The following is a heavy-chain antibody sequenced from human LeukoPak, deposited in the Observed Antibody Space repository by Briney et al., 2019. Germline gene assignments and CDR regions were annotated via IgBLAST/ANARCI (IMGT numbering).Heavy chain of an antibody. J-gene: IGHJ5*02. CDR3: AKHGQGGIGDNWFDP. Sequence: DSVKGRFTISRDNSKTTLYLQMNSLRAEDTAVYYCAKHGQGGIGDNWFDPWGQGTLVTVSS. D-gene: IGHD3-10*01. V-gene: IGHV3-23*01.